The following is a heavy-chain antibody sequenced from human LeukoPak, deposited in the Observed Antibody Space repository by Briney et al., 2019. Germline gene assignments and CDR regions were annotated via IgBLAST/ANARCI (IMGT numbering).Heavy chain of an antibody. D-gene: IGHD5-18*01. CDR1: GYTFTSYY. J-gene: IGHJ4*02. Sequence: ASVKVSCKASGYTFTSYYMHWVRQAPGQGLEWMGIINPSGGSTSYAQKFQGSVTMTRDTSTSTVYMELSSLRSEDTAVYYCARAGCGYGYDYWGQGTLLTVSS. CDR2: INPSGGST. CDR3: ARAGCGYGYDY. V-gene: IGHV1-46*01.